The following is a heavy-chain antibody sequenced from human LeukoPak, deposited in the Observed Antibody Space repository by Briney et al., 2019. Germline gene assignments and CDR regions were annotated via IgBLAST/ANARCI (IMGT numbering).Heavy chain of an antibody. J-gene: IGHJ5*02. Sequence: TSETLSLTCAVSGGSMSSGGYSWSWIRQPPGKGLEFIGYIYHSGNTYYIPSLKSRVTISVDRSKNQLSLKLTSVTAADTAVYFCAKMSSSSNWFDPWGQGTLVTVSS. CDR3: AKMSSSSNWFDP. V-gene: IGHV4-30-2*01. CDR1: GGSMSSGGYS. CDR2: IYHSGNT. D-gene: IGHD6-6*01.